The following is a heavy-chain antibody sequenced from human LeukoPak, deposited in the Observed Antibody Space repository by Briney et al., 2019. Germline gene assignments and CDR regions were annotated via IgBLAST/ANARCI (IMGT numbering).Heavy chain of an antibody. CDR2: INSNSDNT. J-gene: IGHJ4*02. Sequence: GGSLRLSCEASGFTFSIFTMSWVRQAPGKGLEWISTINSNSDNTYYADSVKGRFTISRDNSKNTLFLHMNSLSAEDTAVYYCAKDGLCTAVCPTKIEVSGYFDSWGQGIPVTVSS. CDR3: AKDGLCTAVCPTKIEVSGYFDS. V-gene: IGHV3-23*01. CDR1: GFTFSIFT. D-gene: IGHD2-8*02.